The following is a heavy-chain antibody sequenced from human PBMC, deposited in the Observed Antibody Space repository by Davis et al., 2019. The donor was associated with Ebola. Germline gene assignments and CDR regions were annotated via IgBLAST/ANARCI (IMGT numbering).Heavy chain of an antibody. CDR2: INSDGSST. V-gene: IGHV3-74*01. CDR1: GFTFSSYW. CDR3: AREGFTVTTFDY. D-gene: IGHD4-17*01. J-gene: IGHJ4*02. Sequence: HTGGSPRLSCAASGFTFSSYWMHWVRQAPGKGLVWVSRINSDGSSTSYADSVKGRFTIPRDNAKNSLYLQMNSLRAEDTAVYYCAREGFTVTTFDYWGQGTLVTVSS.